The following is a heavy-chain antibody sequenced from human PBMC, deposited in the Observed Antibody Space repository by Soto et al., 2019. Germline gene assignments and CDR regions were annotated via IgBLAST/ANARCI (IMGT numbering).Heavy chain of an antibody. CDR1: GGSFSGYY. CDR3: ARIAARSGYGMDV. J-gene: IGHJ6*02. Sequence: SETLSLTSAVYGGSFSGYYWSWIRQPPGKGLEWIGEINHSGSTNYNPSLKSRVTISVDTSKNQLSLKLSSVTAADTAVYYCARIAARSGYGMDVWGQGTTVTVSS. D-gene: IGHD6-6*01. CDR2: INHSGST. V-gene: IGHV4-34*01.